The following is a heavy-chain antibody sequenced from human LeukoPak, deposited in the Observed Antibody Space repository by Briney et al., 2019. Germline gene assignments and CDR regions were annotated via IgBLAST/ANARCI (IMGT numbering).Heavy chain of an antibody. CDR2: ISSSGSTT. J-gene: IGHJ4*02. D-gene: IGHD3-22*01. CDR1: GFTFSSYS. CDR3: ARDNYDSSGYYFD. V-gene: IGHV3-48*04. Sequence: GGSLRLSCAASGFTFSSYSMNWVRQAPGKGLEWVSYISSSGSTTHYADSVKGRFTISRDNAKKSLYLQMNSLRAEDTAVYYCARDNYDSSGYYFDWGQGTLVTVSS.